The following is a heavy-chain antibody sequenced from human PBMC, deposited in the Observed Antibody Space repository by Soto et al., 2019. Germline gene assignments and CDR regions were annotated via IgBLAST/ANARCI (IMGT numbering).Heavy chain of an antibody. Sequence: SETLSLTCTVSGGSISSSSYYWGWIRQPPGKGLEWIGSIYYSGSTYYNPSLKSRVTISVDTSKNQFSLKLSSVTAADTAVYYCARQGGSGWLYYYYYMDVWGKGTTVTVSS. CDR1: GGSISSSSYY. CDR2: IYYSGST. D-gene: IGHD6-19*01. CDR3: ARQGGSGWLYYYYYMDV. J-gene: IGHJ6*03. V-gene: IGHV4-39*01.